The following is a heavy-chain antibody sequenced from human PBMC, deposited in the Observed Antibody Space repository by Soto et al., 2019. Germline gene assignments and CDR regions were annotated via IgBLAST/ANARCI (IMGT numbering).Heavy chain of an antibody. CDR1: GFTFSSYG. CDR2: IWYDGNNQ. Sequence: QVQLVESGGGVVQPGRSLRLSCAASGFTFSSYGMHWVRQAPGKGLEWVALIWYDGNNQYYADSVKGRITISRDNSKNTLYLQMNRLRAEDTAVYYCARGSGYYYYGMAVWGQGTTVTVSS. V-gene: IGHV3-33*01. D-gene: IGHD6-19*01. CDR3: ARGSGYYYYGMAV. J-gene: IGHJ6*02.